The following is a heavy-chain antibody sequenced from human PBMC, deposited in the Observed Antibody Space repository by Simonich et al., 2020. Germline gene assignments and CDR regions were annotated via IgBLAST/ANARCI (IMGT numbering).Heavy chain of an antibody. V-gene: IGHV3-7*01. CDR2: KKQDRSEK. J-gene: IGHJ4*02. Sequence: EVQLVESGGGLVQPGGSLRLSCAASGFTFSSYWMSWVRQAPGKGLECEAKKKQDRSEKYYVDSVKGRCTISRDNAKTSLYLQMNSLRAEDTAVYYCARDREVYGSGSYYNYWGQGTLVTVSS. D-gene: IGHD3-10*01. CDR1: GFTFSSYW. CDR3: ARDREVYGSGSYYNY.